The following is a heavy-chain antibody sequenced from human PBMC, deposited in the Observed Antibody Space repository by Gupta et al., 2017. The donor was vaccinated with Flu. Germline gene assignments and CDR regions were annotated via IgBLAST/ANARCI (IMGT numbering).Heavy chain of an antibody. D-gene: IGHD1-1*01. Sequence: QVQLVESGGGVVQPGRSLRLSCAASGFTFSSYGMHWVRQAPGKGLEWVAVISYDGSNKYYADSVKGRFTISRDNSKNTLYLQMNSLRAEDTAVYYCAKDRAWRDWTNPEYMDVWGKGTTVTVSS. V-gene: IGHV3-30*18. CDR3: AKDRAWRDWTNPEYMDV. CDR1: GFTFSSYG. CDR2: ISYDGSNK. J-gene: IGHJ6*03.